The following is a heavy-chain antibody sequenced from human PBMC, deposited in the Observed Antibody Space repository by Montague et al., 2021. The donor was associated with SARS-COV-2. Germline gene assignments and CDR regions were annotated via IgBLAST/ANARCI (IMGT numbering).Heavy chain of an antibody. CDR3: ARGRGLAVLFDFYYYGMDV. CDR2: NNYSGST. Sequence: SETLSLTCAVSGVSFSGYYWTWIRHPPRKGLECVGENNYSGSTNYNPSLKSRVTMSVDMSKNQFSLKLRSVTAADTAVYYCARGRGLAVLFDFYYYGMDVWGQGTTVTVSS. V-gene: IGHV4-34*01. D-gene: IGHD3-3*02. J-gene: IGHJ6*02. CDR1: GVSFSGYY.